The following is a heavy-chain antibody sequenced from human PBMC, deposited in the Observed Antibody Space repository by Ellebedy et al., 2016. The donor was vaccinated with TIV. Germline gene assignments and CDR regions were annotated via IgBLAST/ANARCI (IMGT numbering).Heavy chain of an antibody. Sequence: MPSETLSLACTVSGGSISHSDYYWNWIRQHPGKGLEWIGSIYYSGSAYYNPSLKSRVTVSVDTSNNQFSLNLSSVTAAETAVYYCARDPALPRGRFDTWGQGTLVTVSS. V-gene: IGHV4-39*07. CDR1: GGSISHSDYY. CDR3: ARDPALPRGRFDT. CDR2: IYYSGSA. J-gene: IGHJ5*02.